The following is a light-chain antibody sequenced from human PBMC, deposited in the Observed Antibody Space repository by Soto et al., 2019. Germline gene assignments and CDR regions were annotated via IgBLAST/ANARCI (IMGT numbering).Light chain of an antibody. CDR3: QVWDSSSDLAV. CDR1: NIGSKS. V-gene: IGLV3-21*02. J-gene: IGLJ2*01. Sequence: VLTQPPSVSVAPGQTARITCGGNNIGSKSVHWYQQKPGQAPVLVVYDDSDRPSGIPERFSGSNSGNTATLTISRVEAGDEADYYCQVWDSSSDLAVFGGGTKLTVL. CDR2: DDS.